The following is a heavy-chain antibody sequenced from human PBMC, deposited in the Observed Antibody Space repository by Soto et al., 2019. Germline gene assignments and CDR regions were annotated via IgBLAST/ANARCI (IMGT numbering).Heavy chain of an antibody. CDR1: GGSISSSSYY. J-gene: IGHJ5*02. CDR3: ARSSPVIYGRVSNNWFDP. Sequence: SETLSLTCTVSGGSISSSSYYWGWIRQPPGKGLEWIGSIYYSGSTYYNPSLKSRVTISVDTSKNQFSLKLSSVTAADTAVYYCARSSPVIYGRVSNNWFDPWGQGTLVTVSS. V-gene: IGHV4-39*01. CDR2: IYYSGST. D-gene: IGHD3-10*02.